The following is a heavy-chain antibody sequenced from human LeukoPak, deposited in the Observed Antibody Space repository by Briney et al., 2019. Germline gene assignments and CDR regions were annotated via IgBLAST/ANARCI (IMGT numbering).Heavy chain of an antibody. CDR3: ATLVVPAAMSDAFDI. V-gene: IGHV1-18*01. CDR2: ISAYNGNT. J-gene: IGHJ3*02. Sequence: ASVKVSCKASGYTFTSYGISWVRQAPGQGLEWMGWISAYNGNTNYAQKLQGRVTMTTDTSTSTAYMELGSLRSDDTAVYYCATLVVPAAMSDAFDIWGQGTMVTVSS. D-gene: IGHD2-2*01. CDR1: GYTFTSYG.